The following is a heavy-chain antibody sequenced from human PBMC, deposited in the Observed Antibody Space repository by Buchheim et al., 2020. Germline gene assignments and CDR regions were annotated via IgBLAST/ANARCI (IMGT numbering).Heavy chain of an antibody. CDR1: GLIFSSHA. CDR2: ISGSGITT. J-gene: IGHJ6*02. Sequence: EVQLLESGGALVQPGGSLRLSCAASGLIFSSHAMNWVRQAPGKGLEWVSGISGSGITTYYTDSVKGRFTISRDNSKNTLFLQMNSLRADDTAVYYCAKGPDRGSMDVWGQGTT. CDR3: AKGPDRGSMDV. D-gene: IGHD2-2*01. V-gene: IGHV3-23*01.